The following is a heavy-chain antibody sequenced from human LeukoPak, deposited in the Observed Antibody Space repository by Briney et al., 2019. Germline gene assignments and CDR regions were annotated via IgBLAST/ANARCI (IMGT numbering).Heavy chain of an antibody. V-gene: IGHV3-7*01. Sequence: GGSLRLSCVVSGFSFSNYWMSWVRQAPGTGLEWVANIKQDGSEKYYVDSVKGRFTISRDNAENSLYLQMNSLRAEDTAVYYCARGTVAGIFDYWGQGTLVTVSS. CDR3: ARGTVAGIFDY. CDR2: IKQDGSEK. D-gene: IGHD6-19*01. CDR1: GFSFSNYW. J-gene: IGHJ4*02.